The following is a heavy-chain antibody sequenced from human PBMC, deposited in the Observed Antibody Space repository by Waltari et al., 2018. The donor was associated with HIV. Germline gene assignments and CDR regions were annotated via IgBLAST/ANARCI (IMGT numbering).Heavy chain of an antibody. CDR1: GGAFVSHP. J-gene: IGHJ5*01. V-gene: IGHV1-69*08. Sequence: QVQLVQSGAEVKKPGSSVKVSCKASGGAFVSHPINWVRQAPGQGLEWMGRAIPMFGTANYAQKFQGRVTITADKSTSTAYMELNGLRFDDTAVYYCASARETMGVDFDSWGQGTLVTVS. CDR2: AIPMFGTA. CDR3: ASARETMGVDFDS. D-gene: IGHD3-10*01.